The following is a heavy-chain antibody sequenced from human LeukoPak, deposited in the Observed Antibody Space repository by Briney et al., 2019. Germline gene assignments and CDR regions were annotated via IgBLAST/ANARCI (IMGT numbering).Heavy chain of an antibody. CDR3: ARDLMRWGELWEAFDI. CDR2: IYSGGIT. V-gene: IGHV3-53*01. J-gene: IGHJ3*02. D-gene: IGHD3-16*01. Sequence: GGSLRLSCAASGFTVSSNYMSWVRQAPGKGLEWVSVIYSGGITYYADSLKGRFTISRDNSKNTLYLQMNSLRAEDTAVYYCARDLMRWGELWEAFDIWGQGTVVTVSS. CDR1: GFTVSSNY.